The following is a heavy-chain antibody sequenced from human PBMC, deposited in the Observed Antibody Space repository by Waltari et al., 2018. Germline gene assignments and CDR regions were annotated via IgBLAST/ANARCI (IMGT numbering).Heavy chain of an antibody. CDR3: ARDGVAGSGAFDI. V-gene: IGHV3-48*04. J-gene: IGHJ3*02. CDR2: ISSSSSTI. Sequence: EVQLVESGGGLVQPGGSLRLSCAASGFTFRSYSMNWVRQAPGKGLEWVSYISSSSSTIYYADSVKGRFTISRDNAKNSLYLQMNSLRAEDTAVYYCARDGVAGSGAFDIWGQGTMVTVSS. D-gene: IGHD2-15*01. CDR1: GFTFRSYS.